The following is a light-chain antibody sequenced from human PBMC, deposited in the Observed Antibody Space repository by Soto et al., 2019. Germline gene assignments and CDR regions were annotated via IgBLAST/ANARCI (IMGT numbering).Light chain of an antibody. J-gene: IGKJ1*01. CDR2: GAS. Sequence: EIVMTQSPATLSVSPGEGSTLSCRASQSVSSKLAWYQQKPGQAPRLLIYGASTRATGIPARFSGSGSGTDFTLIISSLQSEDSAVYYCQQYNSSLWTFGQGTKVEIK. CDR3: QQYNSSLWT. V-gene: IGKV3-15*01. CDR1: QSVSSK.